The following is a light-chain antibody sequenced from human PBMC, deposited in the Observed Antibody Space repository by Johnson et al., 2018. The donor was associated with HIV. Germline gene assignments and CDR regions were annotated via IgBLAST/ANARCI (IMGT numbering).Light chain of an antibody. CDR1: SSNIGNNY. CDR2: ENN. V-gene: IGLV1-51*02. J-gene: IGLJ1*01. Sequence: QSVLTQPPSVSAAPGQKVTISCSGSSSNIGNNYVSWYQQLPGTPPKLLIYENNKRPPGIPDRSSASKSGTSATLGFTRLQTGAEAHSYCGTWDGSLSSGLPYVFGSGTKVTVL. CDR3: GTWDGSLSSGLPYV.